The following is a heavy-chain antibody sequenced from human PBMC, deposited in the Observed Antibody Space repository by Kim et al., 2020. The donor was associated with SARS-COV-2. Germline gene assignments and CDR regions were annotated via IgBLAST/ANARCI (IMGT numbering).Heavy chain of an antibody. CDR2: MNPNSGNT. J-gene: IGHJ5*02. Sequence: ASVKVSCKASGYTFTSYDINWVRQATGQGLEWMGWMNPNSGNTGYAQKFQGRVTMTRNTSISTAYMELSSLRSEDTAVYYCARGSYYDILTGYWDVRFDPWGQGTLVTVSS. CDR1: GYTFTSYD. D-gene: IGHD3-9*01. CDR3: ARGSYYDILTGYWDVRFDP. V-gene: IGHV1-8*01.